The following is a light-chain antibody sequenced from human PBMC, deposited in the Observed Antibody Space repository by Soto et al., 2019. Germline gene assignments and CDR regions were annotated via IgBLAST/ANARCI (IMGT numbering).Light chain of an antibody. V-gene: IGKV1-39*01. CDR3: RQSYSTPKIT. Sequence: DIQMTQSPSSLSASVGDRVTITCRASQSIARDLNWYQQKSGKAPKFLIYAASSLQNGVPSRFSGRGSGTDFTLTISSLQPEDSATYFCRQSYSTPKITFGQGTRLEI. J-gene: IGKJ5*01. CDR1: QSIARD. CDR2: AAS.